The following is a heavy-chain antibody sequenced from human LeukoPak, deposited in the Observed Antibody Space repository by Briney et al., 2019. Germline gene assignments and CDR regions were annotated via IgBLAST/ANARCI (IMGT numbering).Heavy chain of an antibody. J-gene: IGHJ4*02. Sequence: SETLSLTCAVYGGSFRGYYWSWIRQPPGKGLEWSGEINRRGSTKYNPSLKSRVTISVDTSKNQFSLNLRSATAADTAVYYCARGDILTGYSYWGQGTLVTVSS. CDR2: INRRGST. D-gene: IGHD3-9*01. CDR1: GGSFRGYY. V-gene: IGHV4-34*01. CDR3: ARGDILTGYSY.